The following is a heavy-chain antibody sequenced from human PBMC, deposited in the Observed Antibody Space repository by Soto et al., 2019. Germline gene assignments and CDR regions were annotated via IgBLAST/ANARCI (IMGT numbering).Heavy chain of an antibody. CDR1: GGSISSYY. Sequence: SETLSLTCTVSGGSISSYYWSWIRQPPGKGLEWIGYIYYSGSTNYNPSLKSRVTISVDTSKNQFSLKLSSVTAADTAVYYCARAWYSSSWYTYWFDPWGQGTLVTVSS. J-gene: IGHJ5*02. V-gene: IGHV4-59*01. D-gene: IGHD6-13*01. CDR2: IYYSGST. CDR3: ARAWYSSSWYTYWFDP.